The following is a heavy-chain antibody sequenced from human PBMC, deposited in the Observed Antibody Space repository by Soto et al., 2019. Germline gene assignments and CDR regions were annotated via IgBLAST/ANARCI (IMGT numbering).Heavy chain of an antibody. CDR1: GYTFTSYY. V-gene: IGHV1-46*01. CDR2: INPSGGST. J-gene: IGHJ4*02. Sequence: GASVKVSCKASGYTFTSYYMHWVRQAPGQGLEWMGIINPSGGSTSYAQKFQGRVTMTRDTSTSTVYMELRSLRSDDTAVYYCARDPYGDYTMCYFVYWGQGTLVTVSS. D-gene: IGHD4-17*01. CDR3: ARDPYGDYTMCYFVY.